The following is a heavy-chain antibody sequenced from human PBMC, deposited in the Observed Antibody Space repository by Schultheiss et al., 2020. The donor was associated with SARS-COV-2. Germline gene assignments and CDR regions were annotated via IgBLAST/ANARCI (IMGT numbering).Heavy chain of an antibody. V-gene: IGHV3-53*01. Sequence: GGSLRLSCAASGFTVSSNYMSWVRQAPGKGLEWVSVIYSGGSTYYADSVKGRFTISRDNSKNTLYLQMNSLRAEDTAVYYCAKDRARWLQPFDYWGQGTLVTGSS. D-gene: IGHD5-24*01. CDR3: AKDRARWLQPFDY. J-gene: IGHJ4*02. CDR1: GFTVSSNY. CDR2: IYSGGST.